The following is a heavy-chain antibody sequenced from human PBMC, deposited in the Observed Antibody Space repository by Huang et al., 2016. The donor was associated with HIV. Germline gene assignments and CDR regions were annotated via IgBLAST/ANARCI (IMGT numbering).Heavy chain of an antibody. CDR3: ARDHHDFWRGYRRMYFFDH. V-gene: IGHV4-59*11. Sequence: QVQLQESGPGLVKPSETLSLTCTVSGGSISTHYWSWIRHPPGKGLEWIGSIGYSGSTNYSHSLRSRVTILLDTSKNQFSLRVNSVTAADTDMYYCARDHHDFWRGYRRMYFFDHWGQGTLVTVSS. CDR2: IGYSGST. D-gene: IGHD3-3*01. J-gene: IGHJ4*02. CDR1: GGSISTHY.